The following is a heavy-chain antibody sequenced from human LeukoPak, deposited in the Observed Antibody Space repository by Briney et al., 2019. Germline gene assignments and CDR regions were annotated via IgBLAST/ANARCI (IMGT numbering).Heavy chain of an antibody. CDR3: ARVSCTGGTCHLDS. J-gene: IGHJ4*02. CDR2: IYHTGAV. V-gene: IGHV4-59*01. D-gene: IGHD2-8*02. CDR1: GGSITHFF. Sequence: SETLSLTCTVSGGSITHFFWSFIRQPPTKGLEYIGYIYHTGAVDYNPSLKSRLTMSADKSTNQFSLNLRSVTAADTAVYYCARVSCTGGTCHLDSWGQGILVTVSS.